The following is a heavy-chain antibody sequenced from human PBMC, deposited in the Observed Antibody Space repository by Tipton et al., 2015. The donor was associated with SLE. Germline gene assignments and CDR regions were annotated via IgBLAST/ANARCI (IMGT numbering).Heavy chain of an antibody. J-gene: IGHJ4*02. CDR3: AKDEGMYYDSSGYYDY. V-gene: IGHV3-23*01. CDR1: GFTFSSYA. CDR2: ISGSGGST. D-gene: IGHD3-22*01. Sequence: SLRLSCAASGFTFSSYAMSWVRQAPGKGLEWVSAISGSGGSTYYADSVKGRFTISRDNVKNSLYLQMNSLRAEDTAVYYCAKDEGMYYDSSGYYDYWGQGTLVTVSS.